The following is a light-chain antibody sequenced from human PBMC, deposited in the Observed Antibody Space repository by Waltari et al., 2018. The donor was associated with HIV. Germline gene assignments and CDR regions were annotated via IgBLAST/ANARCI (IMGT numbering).Light chain of an antibody. J-gene: IGLJ3*02. V-gene: IGLV3-25*03. CDR3: QSTDTAGTVGV. CDR1: ALPTHY. CDR2: KDT. Sequence: SSELTQPPSMSVSPGQTARITCSGDALPTHYASWYQQKSDRAPVLIIFKDTYSPSGISERCSGSTSGTTATLTISDVQAGDEADYYCQSTDTAGTVGVFGGGTKLT.